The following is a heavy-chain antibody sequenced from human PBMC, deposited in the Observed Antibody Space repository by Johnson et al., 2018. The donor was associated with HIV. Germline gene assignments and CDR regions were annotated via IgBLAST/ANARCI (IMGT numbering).Heavy chain of an antibody. CDR2: IYRDGSNK. CDR3: VTRDPTHRPGAFDI. J-gene: IGHJ3*02. CDR1: GFIVSGNY. V-gene: IGHV3-66*03. D-gene: IGHD1-14*01. Sequence: VQLVESGGGLIQPGGSLRLSCAASGFIVSGNYMSWVRQAPGKGLEWVSFIYRDGSNKYYADSVKGRLTISRDNSKNTLYLKMNSLRAEDTAVYYCVTRDPTHRPGAFDIWGQGTLVTVSS.